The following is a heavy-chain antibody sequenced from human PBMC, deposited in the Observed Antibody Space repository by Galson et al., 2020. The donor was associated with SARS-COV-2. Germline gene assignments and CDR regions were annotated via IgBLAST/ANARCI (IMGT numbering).Heavy chain of an antibody. CDR3: ASYRSPGAAANDAFDI. D-gene: IGHD3-16*02. CDR1: GFTFSSYA. Sequence: GGSLRLSCAASGFTFSSYAMSWVRQAPGKGLEWVSAISGSGGSTYYADSVKGRFTISRDNSKNTLYLQMNSLRAEDTAVYYCASYRSPGAAANDAFDIWGQGTMVTVSS. CDR2: ISGSGGST. J-gene: IGHJ3*02. V-gene: IGHV3-23*01.